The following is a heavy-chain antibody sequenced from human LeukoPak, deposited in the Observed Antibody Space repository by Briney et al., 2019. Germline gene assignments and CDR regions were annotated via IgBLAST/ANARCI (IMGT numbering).Heavy chain of an antibody. Sequence: GGSLRLSCVASGFPFSSCWMAWVRQAPGKGLEWVANIKQDGSKKSYVDSVKGRFTISRDNAKNSLYLQMNSLRAEDTAIYYCTRVGYIDEGIDYWGQGTLVTVSS. V-gene: IGHV3-7*04. J-gene: IGHJ4*02. D-gene: IGHD5-24*01. CDR1: GFPFSSCW. CDR2: IKQDGSKK. CDR3: TRVGYIDEGIDY.